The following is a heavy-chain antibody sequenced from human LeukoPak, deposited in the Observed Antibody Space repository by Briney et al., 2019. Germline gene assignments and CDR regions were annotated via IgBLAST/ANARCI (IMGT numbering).Heavy chain of an antibody. Sequence: PGGPLRLSCAASGFTVTNNYMSWVRQAPGKGLEWVSVIYSDGTTYYADSVKGRFTISRDNSKNTLYLQMNTLRAEDTAVYYCARETTAPYRHFYYWGQGALVTVSS. J-gene: IGHJ4*02. CDR3: ARETTAPYRHFYY. CDR2: IYSDGTT. CDR1: GFTVTNNY. V-gene: IGHV3-66*01. D-gene: IGHD4-17*01.